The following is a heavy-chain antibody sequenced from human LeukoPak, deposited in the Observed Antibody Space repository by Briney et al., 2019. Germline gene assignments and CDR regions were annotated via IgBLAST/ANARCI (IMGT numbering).Heavy chain of an antibody. CDR2: ITGGGEST. J-gene: IGHJ4*02. D-gene: IGHD2-2*01. CDR1: GFTFEAST. V-gene: IGHV3-23*01. CDR3: AKNIRDQLLCGFNY. Sequence: GGSLRLSSAPSGFTFEASTMSSVRQAPGKRLGWVAVITGGGESTYYADSVKGRFTISRDNSKKTLFLQVNSLRAEDTAVYFCAKNIRDQLLCGFNYWGQGIVVTVSS.